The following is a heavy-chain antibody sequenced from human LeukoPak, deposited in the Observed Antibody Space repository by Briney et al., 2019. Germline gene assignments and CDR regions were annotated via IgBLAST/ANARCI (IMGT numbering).Heavy chain of an antibody. Sequence: PGGSLRLSCAASGFTFSNYAMSWVRQAPGKGLEWVSAISGSGGSTYYADSVKGRFTVSRDNSKNTLYLQMNSLRAEDTAVYYCAKSVLLWFGSKPFDPWGQGTLVTVSS. CDR2: ISGSGGST. D-gene: IGHD3-10*01. J-gene: IGHJ5*02. CDR3: AKSVLLWFGSKPFDP. V-gene: IGHV3-23*01. CDR1: GFTFSNYA.